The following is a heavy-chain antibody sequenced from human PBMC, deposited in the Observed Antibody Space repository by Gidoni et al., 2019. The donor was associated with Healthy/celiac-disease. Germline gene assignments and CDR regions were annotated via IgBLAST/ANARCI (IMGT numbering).Heavy chain of an antibody. D-gene: IGHD3-9*01. CDR3: ARVTYYDILTAKGGDAFDI. CDR1: GFTFSSYA. Sequence: QVQLLESGGGVVQPGRSLRLSCAASGFTFSSYAMHWVRQAPGKGLEWVAVISYDGSNKYYADSVKGRFTISRDNSKNTLYLQMNSLRAEDTAVYYCARVTYYDILTAKGGDAFDIWGQGTMVTVSS. CDR2: ISYDGSNK. J-gene: IGHJ3*02. V-gene: IGHV3-30-3*01.